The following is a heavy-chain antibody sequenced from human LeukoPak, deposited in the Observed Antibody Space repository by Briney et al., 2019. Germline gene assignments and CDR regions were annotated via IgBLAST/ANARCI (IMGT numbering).Heavy chain of an antibody. CDR3: AREHSAAPTYNL. CDR1: GYTFTSYY. J-gene: IGHJ5*02. V-gene: IGHV1-46*01. CDR2: INPSGGTT. D-gene: IGHD6-13*01. Sequence: ASVKVSFKASGYTFTSYYMHWVRQAPGQGLEWMGIINPSGGTTTYAQKFQGRVTMTRDTSTTTVYMELSSLRSEDTAVYYCAREHSAAPTYNLWGQGTLVTVSS.